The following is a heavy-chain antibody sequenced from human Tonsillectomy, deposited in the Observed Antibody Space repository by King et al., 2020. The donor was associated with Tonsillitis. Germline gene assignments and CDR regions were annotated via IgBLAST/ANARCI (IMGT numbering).Heavy chain of an antibody. CDR3: ARGEGYCSGGTCYRYFDQ. V-gene: IGHV3-23*04. J-gene: IGHJ4*02. CDR2: IGLSNTNT. Sequence: QLVESGGGLAQPGGSLRLSCAASGFTFSSSVMTWVRQAPGKGLDWVSIIGLSNTNTFYTDSVKGRFTISSDNSKNTVYLQMNSLRVEDTAIYYCARGEGYCSGGTCYRYFDQWGQGTLVTVSS. CDR1: GFTFSSSV. D-gene: IGHD2-15*01.